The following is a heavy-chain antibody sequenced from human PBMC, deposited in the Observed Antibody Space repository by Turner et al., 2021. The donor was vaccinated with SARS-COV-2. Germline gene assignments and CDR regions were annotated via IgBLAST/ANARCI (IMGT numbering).Heavy chain of an antibody. D-gene: IGHD3-10*01. Sequence: EVQLVESGGGLIQPGGSLRLSCAASGFTVSSNYMNWVRQATVKGLEWVSVIYSGGSTIYADSVKGRFTISRDNSKSTLYLQMNSLRAEDTAVYYCAREAPLGVNSMAFDYWGQGTLVTVSS. CDR1: GFTVSSNY. V-gene: IGHV3-53*01. CDR2: IYSGGST. J-gene: IGHJ4*02. CDR3: AREAPLGVNSMAFDY.